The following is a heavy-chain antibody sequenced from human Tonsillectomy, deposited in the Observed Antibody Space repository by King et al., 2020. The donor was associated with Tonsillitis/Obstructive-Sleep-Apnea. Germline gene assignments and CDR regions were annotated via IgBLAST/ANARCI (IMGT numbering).Heavy chain of an antibody. Sequence: LQLQESGPGLVKPSETLSLTCTVSGGSISSSSYYWGWIRQPPGKGLEWIGGIYYSGSTYYNPSLKSRVTISVDTSKNQFSLKLSSVTAADTAVYYCARQNREQLATAGVWGKGTTVTVSS. CDR1: GGSISSSSYY. J-gene: IGHJ6*04. CDR3: ARQNREQLATAGV. D-gene: IGHD6-6*01. CDR2: IYYSGST. V-gene: IGHV4-39*01.